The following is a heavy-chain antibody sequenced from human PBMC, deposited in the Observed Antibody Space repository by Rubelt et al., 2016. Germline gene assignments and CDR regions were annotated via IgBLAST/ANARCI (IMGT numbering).Heavy chain of an antibody. D-gene: IGHD4-17*01. CDR3: AGHLDLDYGLPLNAFDI. V-gene: IGHV4-39*01. CDR2: IYYSGST. Sequence: QLQLQESGPGLVKPSETLSLTCTVSGGSISSSSYYWGWIRQPPGKGLEWIGSIYYSGSTYYNPSRKGGVTLSVEPSRNHFSLKLSSVTAADTAVYYCAGHLDLDYGLPLNAFDIWGQGTMVTVSS. CDR1: GGSISSSSYY. J-gene: IGHJ3*02.